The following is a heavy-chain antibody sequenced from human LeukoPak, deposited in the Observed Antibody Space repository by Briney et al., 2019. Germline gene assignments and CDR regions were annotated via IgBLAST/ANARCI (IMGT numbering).Heavy chain of an antibody. V-gene: IGHV4-4*02. D-gene: IGHD3-3*01. CDR2: IYHSGST. CDR3: ARRGAYYDFWSGYYDALNWFDP. CDR1: GGSISSSNW. J-gene: IGHJ5*02. Sequence: PSGTLSLTCAVSGGSISSSNWLSWVRQPPGKGLEWIGEIYHSGSTNYNPSLKSRVTISVDKSKNQFSLKLSSVTAADTAVYYCARRGAYYDFWSGYYDALNWFDPWGQGTLVTVSS.